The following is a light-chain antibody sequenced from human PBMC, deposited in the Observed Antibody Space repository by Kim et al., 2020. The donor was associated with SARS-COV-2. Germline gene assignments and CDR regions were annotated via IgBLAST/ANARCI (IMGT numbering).Light chain of an antibody. V-gene: IGLV3-21*02. CDR3: QVWDSSSDHWV. CDR1: NIGSKS. CDR2: AAS. Sequence: APGQTDRITCGGNNIGSKSVHWYQQKPGPAPVLVMYAASDRPSGIPERFSGSNSGNTATLTISRVDAGDEADYYCQVWDSSSDHWVFGGGTQLTVL. J-gene: IGLJ3*02.